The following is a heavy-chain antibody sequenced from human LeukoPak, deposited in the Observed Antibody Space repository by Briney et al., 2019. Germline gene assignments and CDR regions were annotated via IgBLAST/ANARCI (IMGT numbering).Heavy chain of an antibody. CDR2: INHSGST. CDR3: ARGRFRYYFDY. CDR1: GGSFSGYY. D-gene: IGHD3-3*01. Sequence: SETLSLTCAVYGGSFSGYYWSWIRQPPGKGLEWIGEINHSGSTNYNPSLKSRVTISVDTSKNQFSLKLSSATAADTAVYYCARGRFRYYFDYWGQGTLVTVSS. V-gene: IGHV4-34*01. J-gene: IGHJ4*02.